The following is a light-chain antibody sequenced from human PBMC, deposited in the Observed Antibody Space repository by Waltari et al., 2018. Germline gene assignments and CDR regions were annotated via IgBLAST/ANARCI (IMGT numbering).Light chain of an antibody. V-gene: IGLV3-21*02. CDR1: KIGSKN. J-gene: IGLJ1*01. Sequence: SYELTQPPSVSVAPGQTARITCDGDKIGSKNVHWSQHKPGQAPVLVVYDDGDRPSGIPERFSGSNSGNTAALTISRVDAGDEAEYYCQVWDSGSNHYVFGTVTKVTVL. CDR3: QVWDSGSNHYV. CDR2: DDG.